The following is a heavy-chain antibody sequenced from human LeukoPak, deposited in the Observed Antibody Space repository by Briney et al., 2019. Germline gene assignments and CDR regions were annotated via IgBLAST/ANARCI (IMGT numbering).Heavy chain of an antibody. CDR1: GGTFSSYA. CDR3: ARGGVGYCSSTSCYRFDY. Sequence: SVKVSCKASGGTFSSYAISWVRQAPGQGLEWMGGIIPIFGTANYAQKFQGRVTITADKSTSTAYMELSSLRSEDTAVYYCARGGVGYCSSTSCYRFDYRGQGTLVTVSS. CDR2: IIPIFGTA. V-gene: IGHV1-69*06. J-gene: IGHJ4*02. D-gene: IGHD2-2*01.